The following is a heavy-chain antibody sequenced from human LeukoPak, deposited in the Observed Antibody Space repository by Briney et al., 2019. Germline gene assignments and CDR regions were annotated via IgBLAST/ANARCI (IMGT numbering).Heavy chain of an antibody. Sequence: GASVKVSCKASGGTFSSYAISWVRQAPGQGLEWMGRIIPILGIANYAQKFQGRVTITADKSTSTAYMELSSLRSEDTAVYYCARDSYCGGDCYSSYYYYGMDVWGQGTTVTVSS. J-gene: IGHJ6*02. CDR1: GGTFSSYA. D-gene: IGHD2-21*02. CDR2: IIPILGIA. V-gene: IGHV1-69*04. CDR3: ARDSYCGGDCYSSYYYYGMDV.